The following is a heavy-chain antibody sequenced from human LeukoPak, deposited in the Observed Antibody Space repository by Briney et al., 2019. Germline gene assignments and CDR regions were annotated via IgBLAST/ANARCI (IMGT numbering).Heavy chain of an antibody. Sequence: GESLKISCKGSGYSFTSYWSGWVRQMPGKGLEWMGIIYPGDSDTRYSPSFQGQVTISADKSISTAYLQWSSLKASDTAMYYCARRSDSSGYKTDAFDIWGQGTMVTVSS. J-gene: IGHJ3*02. CDR1: GYSFTSYW. V-gene: IGHV5-51*01. CDR3: ARRSDSSGYKTDAFDI. CDR2: IYPGDSDT. D-gene: IGHD3-22*01.